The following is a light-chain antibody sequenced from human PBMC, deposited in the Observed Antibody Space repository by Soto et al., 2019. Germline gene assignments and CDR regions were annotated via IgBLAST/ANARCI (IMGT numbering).Light chain of an antibody. Sequence: QSVLTQPPSVSAAPGQKVTISCSGSSSNIGNNYVSWYQQLPGTAPKLLIYENNKRPSGIPDRFSGSKSGTSATLGITGLQTGDEAYYYCGTRDSSLSAGYVVFGGGAQL. CDR2: ENN. CDR1: SSNIGNNY. V-gene: IGLV1-51*02. J-gene: IGLJ2*01. CDR3: GTRDSSLSAGYVV.